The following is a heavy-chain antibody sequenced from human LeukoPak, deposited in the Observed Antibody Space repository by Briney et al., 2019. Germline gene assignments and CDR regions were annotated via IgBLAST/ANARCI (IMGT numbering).Heavy chain of an antibody. CDR2: IYYSGST. D-gene: IGHD4-17*01. V-gene: IGHV4-59*01. J-gene: IGHJ5*02. CDR1: GGSISSYY. Sequence: SEALSLTCTVSGGSISSYYWSWLRQPPGKGLEWIGYIYYSGSTNYNPSLKSRVTISVDTSKNQFSLKLSSVTAADTAVYYCARGGSSYGDYVFLFDPWGQGTLVTVSS. CDR3: ARGGSSYGDYVFLFDP.